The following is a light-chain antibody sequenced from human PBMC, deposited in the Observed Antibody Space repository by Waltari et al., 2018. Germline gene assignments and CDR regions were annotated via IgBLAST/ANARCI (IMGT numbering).Light chain of an antibody. Sequence: QSVLTQPPSASGTPGQRVTISCSGSSSNIGRNYVNWYQQSPGTAPKLLIYTNRQRPLCVPDRCSGSKSGTSASLAISGLQSEDEADYYCAAWDGSLNAYVFGAGTKVTVL. CDR3: AAWDGSLNAYV. CDR1: SSNIGRNY. CDR2: TNR. J-gene: IGLJ1*01. V-gene: IGLV1-44*01.